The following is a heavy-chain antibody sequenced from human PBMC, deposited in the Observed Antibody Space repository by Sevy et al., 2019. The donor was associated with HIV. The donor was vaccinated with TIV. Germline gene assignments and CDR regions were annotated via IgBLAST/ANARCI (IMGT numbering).Heavy chain of an antibody. CDR1: GFAFYEYS. J-gene: IGHJ4*02. D-gene: IGHD2-8*01. CDR2: LSFGCGKI. Sequence: GGSLRLSCAASGFAFYEYSMSWIRQAPGKGLEWVATLSFGCGKINYADSAKGRFTISRDNSKNSFYLQMDNLRVEDTALYYCAREGCSRPHDYWGQGTRVTGSS. V-gene: IGHV3-23*01. CDR3: AREGCSRPHDY.